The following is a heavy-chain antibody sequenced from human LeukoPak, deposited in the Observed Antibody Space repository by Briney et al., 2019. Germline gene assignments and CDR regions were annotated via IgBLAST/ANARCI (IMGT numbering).Heavy chain of an antibody. Sequence: SETLSLTCTVSGGSISSGGYYWSWIRQHPGKGLEWIGYIYYSGSTYYNPSLKSRVTISVDTSKNQFSLKLSSVTAADTAVYYCARDGSSYYDSSGYPRSGFDYWGQGTLVTVSS. CDR1: GGSISSGGYY. J-gene: IGHJ4*02. V-gene: IGHV4-30-4*08. CDR2: IYYSGST. D-gene: IGHD3-22*01. CDR3: ARDGSSYYDSSGYPRSGFDY.